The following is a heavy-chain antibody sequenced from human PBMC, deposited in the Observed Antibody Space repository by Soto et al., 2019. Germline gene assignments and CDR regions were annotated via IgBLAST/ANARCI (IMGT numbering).Heavy chain of an antibody. V-gene: IGHV4-59*01. CDR3: ARAWPYYYDSSGYYAHFDY. D-gene: IGHD3-22*01. CDR1: DSAISSDY. CDR2: IYYSGST. J-gene: IGHJ4*02. Sequence: PSETLSLTGTDADSAISSDYWGWNRQPPGKGLEWIGYIYYSGSTNYNPSLKSRVTISVDTSKNQFSLKLSSVTAADTAVYYCARAWPYYYDSSGYYAHFDYWGQGTLVTVSS.